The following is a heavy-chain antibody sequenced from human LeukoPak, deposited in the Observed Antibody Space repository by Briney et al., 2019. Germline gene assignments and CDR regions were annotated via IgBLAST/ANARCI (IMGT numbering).Heavy chain of an antibody. J-gene: IGHJ4*02. D-gene: IGHD3-10*01. CDR3: AKAPIYGSGTYFDYWDY. Sequence: PGGSLRLSCAASGFALSDYAINWVRQAPGKGLEWVSSISSGATYIYYADSLRGRFTISRDSAKDSVSLQMNSLRAEDTAVYYCAKAPIYGSGTYFDYWDYWGQGTLVTVSS. CDR1: GFALSDYA. CDR2: ISSGATYI. V-gene: IGHV3-21*04.